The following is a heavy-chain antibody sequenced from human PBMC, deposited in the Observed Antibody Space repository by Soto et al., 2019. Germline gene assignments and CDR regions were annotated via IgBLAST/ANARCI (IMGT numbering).Heavy chain of an antibody. Sequence: LRLSCAASGFTFSNYGMHWVRQAPGKGLEWVAIIWHDGNNKYYADSVKGRFIISRDNSKNRLYLQMNSLRAEDTAVYYCASDLVGASDSYGLDVWGQGTPVTVSS. CDR1: GFTFSNYG. V-gene: IGHV3-33*01. J-gene: IGHJ6*02. D-gene: IGHD1-26*01. CDR3: ASDLVGASDSYGLDV. CDR2: IWHDGNNK.